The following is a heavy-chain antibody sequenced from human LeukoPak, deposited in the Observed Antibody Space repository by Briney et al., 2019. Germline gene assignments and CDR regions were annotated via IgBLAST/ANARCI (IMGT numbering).Heavy chain of an antibody. CDR2: ISSSGITI. V-gene: IGHV3-48*01. CDR3: ARGATVSTLSTYFQH. J-gene: IGHJ1*01. CDR1: GFTFSSYN. Sequence: GGSLRLSCAASGFTFSSYNMNWVRQAPGKGLEWVSYISSSGITIYYADSVKGRFTISRDNAKNSLYLQMNSLRAEDTAVYYCARGATVSTLSTYFQHWGQGTLLTVSS. D-gene: IGHD4-11*01.